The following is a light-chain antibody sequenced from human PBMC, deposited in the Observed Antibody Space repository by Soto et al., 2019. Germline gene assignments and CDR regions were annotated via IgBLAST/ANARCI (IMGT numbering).Light chain of an antibody. CDR2: DAS. V-gene: IGKV3-11*01. CDR1: QGISSY. CDR3: QQRSNWPPIFT. J-gene: IGKJ3*01. Sequence: LTQSPSFLSASVGDRVTITCRASQGISSYLAWYQQKPGQAPRLLIYDASNRATGIPARFSGSGSGTDFTLTISSLEPEDFAVYYCQQRSNWPPIFTFGPGTKVDIK.